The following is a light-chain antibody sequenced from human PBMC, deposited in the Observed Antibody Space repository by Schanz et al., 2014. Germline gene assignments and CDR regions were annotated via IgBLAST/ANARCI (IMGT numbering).Light chain of an antibody. J-gene: IGKJ5*01. CDR3: QNYKSAPLT. CDR2: WAS. Sequence: DIVMTQSPDSLAVSLGERATINCKSSQSVLYSSNNKNYLAWYQQKPGQPPKLLIYWASTRESGVPDRFSGSGSGTDFTLTISSLQPEDVATYYCQNYKSAPLTFGQGTRLEIK. V-gene: IGKV4-1*01. CDR1: QSVLYSSNNKNY.